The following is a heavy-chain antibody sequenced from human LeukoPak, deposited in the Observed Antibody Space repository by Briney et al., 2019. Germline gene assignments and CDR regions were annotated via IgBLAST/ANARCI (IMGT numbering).Heavy chain of an antibody. CDR1: GFTSSSYA. J-gene: IGHJ5*02. CDR3: ARKLDSSGYYFWFDP. CDR2: ISYDGYNK. Sequence: GGSLRLSCAASGFTSSSYAMHLVRQAAGRGLEWVAVISYDGYNKYYADSVQGRFTISRDNSKNTVHLQMNSLRAEDTAVHYCARKLDSSGYYFWFDPWGQGTLVTVSS. V-gene: IGHV3-30-3*01. D-gene: IGHD3-22*01.